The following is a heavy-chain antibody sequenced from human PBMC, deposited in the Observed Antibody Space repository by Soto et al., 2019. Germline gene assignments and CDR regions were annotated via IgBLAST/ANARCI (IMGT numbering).Heavy chain of an antibody. CDR2: ISGSGGST. CDR1: GFTFSTYA. CDR3: AKGHTDAWGRNNWFDP. Sequence: PGGSLRLSCAASGFTFSTYAMSWVRQAPGKGLEWVSGISGSGGSTYYADSVKGRFTVSRDNSKNTVYLQMNSLRAEDTAIYYCAKGHTDAWGRNNWFDPWGQGTLVTVSS. V-gene: IGHV3-23*01. J-gene: IGHJ5*02. D-gene: IGHD3-16*01.